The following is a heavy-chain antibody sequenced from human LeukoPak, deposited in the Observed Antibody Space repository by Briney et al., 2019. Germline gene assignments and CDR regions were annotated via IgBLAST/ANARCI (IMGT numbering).Heavy chain of an antibody. D-gene: IGHD3-10*01. J-gene: IGHJ4*02. CDR3: ARHSGSGSYIFDY. CDR2: IYYSGST. V-gene: IGHV4-59*08. CDR1: GGSISSYY. Sequence: PSETLSLTCTVSGGSISSYYWSWIRQPPGKGLEWIGYIYYSGSTNYNPSLKSRVTISVDTSKNQFSLKLSSVTAADTAVYYCARHSGSGSYIFDYWRQGTLVTVSS.